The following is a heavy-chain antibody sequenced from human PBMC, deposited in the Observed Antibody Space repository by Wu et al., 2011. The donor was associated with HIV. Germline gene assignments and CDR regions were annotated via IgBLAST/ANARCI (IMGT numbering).Heavy chain of an antibody. CDR1: GYTFTGYY. Sequence: QVQLVQSGAEVKKPGASVKVSCKASGYTFTGYYMHWVRQAPGQGLEWMGWINPNSGGTNYAQKFQGRVTMTRDTSISTAYMELSRLRSDDTAVYYCARALMVTAIRKGELPHYWGQGTLVTVSS. V-gene: IGHV1-2*02. CDR3: ARALMVTAIRKGELPHY. D-gene: IGHD2-21*02. J-gene: IGHJ4*02. CDR2: INPNSGGT.